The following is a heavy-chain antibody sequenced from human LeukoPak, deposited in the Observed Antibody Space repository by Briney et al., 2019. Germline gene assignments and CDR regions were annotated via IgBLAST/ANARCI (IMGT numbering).Heavy chain of an antibody. Sequence: GGSLRLSCAASGFTFSSYGMSWVRQAPGKGLEWVSAISGSGGSTYYADSVKGRFTISRDNSKNTLYLQMNSLRAEDTAVYYCANVVDIVATAYFDYWGQGTLVTVSS. J-gene: IGHJ4*02. CDR1: GFTFSSYG. CDR3: ANVVDIVATAYFDY. CDR2: ISGSGGST. V-gene: IGHV3-23*01. D-gene: IGHD5-12*01.